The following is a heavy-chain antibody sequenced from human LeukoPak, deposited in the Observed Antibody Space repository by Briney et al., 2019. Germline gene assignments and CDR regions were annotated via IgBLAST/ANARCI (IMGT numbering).Heavy chain of an antibody. CDR3: ASSVGGPNWFDP. CDR1: GFTFSSYA. D-gene: IGHD6-19*01. CDR2: INSDGSRT. Sequence: GGSLRLSCAASGFTFSSYAMSWVRQAPGKGLVWVSRINSDGSRTNYADSVKGRFTISRDNAKNTLYLQMNSLRAEDTAVYYCASSVGGPNWFDPWGQGTLVTVSS. V-gene: IGHV3-74*01. J-gene: IGHJ5*02.